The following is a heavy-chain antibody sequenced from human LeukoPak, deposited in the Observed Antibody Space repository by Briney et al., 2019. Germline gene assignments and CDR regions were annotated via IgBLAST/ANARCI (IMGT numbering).Heavy chain of an antibody. CDR1: GGSISISSYY. V-gene: IGHV4-39*01. D-gene: IGHD3-3*01. CDR2: IYYSGST. J-gene: IGHJ5*02. Sequence: PSETLSLTCTVSGGSISISSYYWGWIRQPPGKGLEWFVIIYYSGSTYYNPSLKSRVTISVDTSKNQSSLKLSSVTDADTAVYYCARRSHYDFWSGYFSGWFDPWGQGTLVTVSS. CDR3: ARRSHYDFWSGYFSGWFDP.